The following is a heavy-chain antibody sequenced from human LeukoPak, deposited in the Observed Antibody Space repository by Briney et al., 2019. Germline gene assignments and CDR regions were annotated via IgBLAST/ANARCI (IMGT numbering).Heavy chain of an antibody. D-gene: IGHD3/OR15-3a*01. CDR1: GFTVSGSW. CDR3: ARAGPNWRIDF. Sequence: GGSLRLSCAASGFTVSGSWIRWVRQVPGKGLLWVSLINNDGSSTTYADSVKGRFTISRDNARNTVYLQMNSLRVDDTATYYCARAGPNWRIDFWGQGTLVTVSS. V-gene: IGHV3-74*01. CDR2: INNDGSST. J-gene: IGHJ4*02.